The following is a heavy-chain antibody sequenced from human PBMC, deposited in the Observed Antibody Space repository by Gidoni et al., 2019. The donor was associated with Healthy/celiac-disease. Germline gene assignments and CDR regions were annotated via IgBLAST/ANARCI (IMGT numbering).Heavy chain of an antibody. Sequence: EVQLVESGGGLVKPGGSLRLSCAASGFPFSSYSMNWVRQAPGKGLEWVSSIRSSSSNIYYADSVKGRFTISRDNAKNSLYLQMNSLRAEDTAVYYCARDNDYDLWSGPRGAFDIWGQGTMVTVSS. J-gene: IGHJ3*02. V-gene: IGHV3-21*01. CDR1: GFPFSSYS. CDR2: IRSSSSNI. D-gene: IGHD3-3*01. CDR3: ARDNDYDLWSGPRGAFDI.